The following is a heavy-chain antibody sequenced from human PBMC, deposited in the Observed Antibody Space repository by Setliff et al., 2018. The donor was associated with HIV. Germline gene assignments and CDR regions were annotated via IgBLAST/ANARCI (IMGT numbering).Heavy chain of an antibody. V-gene: IGHV4-4*02. CDR2: ISQSGST. CDR1: GGSVSSSNW. D-gene: IGHD6-19*01. CDR3: ARGPARAVARPGWLDP. Sequence: SETLSLTCAVSGGSVSSSNWWSWVRQPPGKGLEWIGEISQSGSTNYNPSLKSRVTISVDKSKDQFSLKLSSVTAADTAVYYCARGPARAVARPGWLDPWGQGTLVTVSS. J-gene: IGHJ5*02.